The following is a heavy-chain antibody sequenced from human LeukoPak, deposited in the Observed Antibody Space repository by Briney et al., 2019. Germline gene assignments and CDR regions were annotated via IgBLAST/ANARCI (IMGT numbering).Heavy chain of an antibody. CDR2: ISGSGGST. J-gene: IGHJ4*02. D-gene: IGHD3-22*01. V-gene: IGHV3-23*01. Sequence: PGGSLRLSCAASGFTFSSYAMGWVRQAPGKGLEWVSLISGSGGSTYYADSVKGRFTISRDNAKNSLYLQMNSLRDEDTAVYYCARKNQYYYDSSGYNPFFDYWGQGTLVTVSS. CDR3: ARKNQYYYDSSGYNPFFDY. CDR1: GFTFSSYA.